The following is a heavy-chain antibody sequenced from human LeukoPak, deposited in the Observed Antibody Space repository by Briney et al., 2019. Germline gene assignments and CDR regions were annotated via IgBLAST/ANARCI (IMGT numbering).Heavy chain of an antibody. D-gene: IGHD3-22*01. CDR1: GYSFTSYW. Sequence: GESLKISCKGSGYSFTSYWIGWVRQMPGKGLEWMGIIYPGDSDTRYSPSFQGQVTISADKSISTAYLQWSSLKASDTAMYYCASFYYDSSGSEPHAFDIWGQGTMVTVSS. V-gene: IGHV5-51*01. CDR2: IYPGDSDT. J-gene: IGHJ3*02. CDR3: ASFYYDSSGSEPHAFDI.